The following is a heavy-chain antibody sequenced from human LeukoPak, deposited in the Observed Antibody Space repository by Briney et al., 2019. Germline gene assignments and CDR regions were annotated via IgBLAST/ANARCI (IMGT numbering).Heavy chain of an antibody. J-gene: IGHJ4*02. Sequence: GETLRLSCAASGGTFSSYSMNWIRQPPGKGLEWVSSISSSSSYIYYADSVKGRFTIARANAKNSLYLQMNSLRAEDMAVYYCARATYYDFSILNDYWGQGTLVTVSS. D-gene: IGHD3-3*01. CDR2: ISSSSSYI. V-gene: IGHV3-21*01. CDR1: GGTFSSYS. CDR3: ARATYYDFSILNDY.